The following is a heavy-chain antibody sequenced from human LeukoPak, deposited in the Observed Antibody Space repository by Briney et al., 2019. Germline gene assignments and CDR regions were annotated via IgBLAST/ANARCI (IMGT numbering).Heavy chain of an antibody. D-gene: IGHD3-3*01. CDR3: ARGGHDFWSGYPFDY. CDR1: GYTFTSYD. CDR2: MNPNSGNT. J-gene: IGHJ4*02. V-gene: IGHV1-8*03. Sequence: ASVKVSCKASGYTFTSYDINWVRQATGQGLKWMGWMNPNSGNTGCAQKFQGRVTITRNTSISTAYMELSSLRSEDTAVYYCARGGHDFWSGYPFDYWGQGTLVTVSS.